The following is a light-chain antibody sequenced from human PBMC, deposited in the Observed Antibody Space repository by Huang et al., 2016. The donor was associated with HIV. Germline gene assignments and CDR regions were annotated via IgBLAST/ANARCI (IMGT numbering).Light chain of an antibody. J-gene: IGKJ2*01. CDR1: QSVSSN. CDR2: GAS. CDR3: QQYNNWPHT. Sequence: EIVMTQSQATLAVSPGERATLSCRASQSVSSNLAWYQQKPVQSPRLLIYGASTRAAGIPARFSGTGSGTEFTLTISSLQSEDFAVYNCQQYNNWPHTFGQGTKLEIK. V-gene: IGKV3-15*01.